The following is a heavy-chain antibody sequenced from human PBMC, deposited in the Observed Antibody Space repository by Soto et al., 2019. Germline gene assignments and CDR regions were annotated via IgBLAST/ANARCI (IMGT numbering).Heavy chain of an antibody. Sequence: QVQLVQSGAEVKKPGSSVKVSCTASGGSFSSYAINWVRQAPGQGLEWMGGITPMFGAPHYAQNFKGRITITAENTTNTALMELSCVTSGVSAVYFFARVCSCRWFDHWGQGTLVTVSS. CDR1: GGSFSSYA. CDR2: ITPMFGAP. CDR3: ARVCSCRWFDH. V-gene: IGHV1-69*06. J-gene: IGHJ5*02. D-gene: IGHD3-10*02.